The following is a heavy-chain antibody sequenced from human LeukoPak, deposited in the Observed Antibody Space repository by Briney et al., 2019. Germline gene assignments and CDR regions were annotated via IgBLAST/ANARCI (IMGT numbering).Heavy chain of an antibody. D-gene: IGHD5-12*01. CDR1: GFTFSTYT. J-gene: IGHJ4*02. CDR3: AKDLSGYGFDPRFDY. Sequence: GGSLRLSCAASGFTFSTYTMTWVRQAPGKGLEWVSAISGSGGSTYYADSVKGRFTISRDNSKNTLYLQMNSLRAEDTAVYYCAKDLSGYGFDPRFDYWGQGTLVTASS. V-gene: IGHV3-23*01. CDR2: ISGSGGST.